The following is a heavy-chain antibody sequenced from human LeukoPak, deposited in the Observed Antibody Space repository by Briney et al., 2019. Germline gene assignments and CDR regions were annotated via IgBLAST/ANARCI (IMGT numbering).Heavy chain of an antibody. J-gene: IGHJ4*02. D-gene: IGHD6-6*01. Sequence: GGSLRLSCAASGFNFSSYAMSWVRQAPGKGLEWVSAISGSGDSTFYADSVKGRFTISRDNAKNSLYLQMNSLRAEDTAVYYCARTFGSSGVDYWGQGTLVTVSS. CDR2: ISGSGDST. V-gene: IGHV3-23*01. CDR3: ARTFGSSGVDY. CDR1: GFNFSSYA.